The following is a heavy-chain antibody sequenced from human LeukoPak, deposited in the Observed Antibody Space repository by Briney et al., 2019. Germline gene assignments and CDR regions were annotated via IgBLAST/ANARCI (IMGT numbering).Heavy chain of an antibody. D-gene: IGHD2-15*01. V-gene: IGHV1-58*01. Sequence: SGKVSGKASGFTFTSCAVQWVRQARGQRLEWTGWIVVGSGNTNYAQKFQERVTITRDMSTSTAYMELSSLRSEDTAVYYCAADDMDYWGQGTLVTVSS. J-gene: IGHJ4*02. CDR1: GFTFTSCA. CDR3: AADDMDY. CDR2: IVVGSGNT.